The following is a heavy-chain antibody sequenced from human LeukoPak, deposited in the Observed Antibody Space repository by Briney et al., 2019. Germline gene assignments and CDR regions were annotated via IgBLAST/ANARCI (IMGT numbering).Heavy chain of an antibody. J-gene: IGHJ6*03. CDR1: GFTFSSYG. CDR3: AKDGPLVPGIAAAGLLRDYYYYMDV. D-gene: IGHD6-13*01. CDR2: IWFDGSNK. Sequence: GGSLRLTCAASGFTFSSYGMHWVRQAPGKGLEWVAVIWFDGSNKYYADSVKGRFTISRDNSKNMLYLQMNSLRAEDTAVYYCAKDGPLVPGIAAAGLLRDYYYYMDVWGKGTTVTVSS. V-gene: IGHV3-33*03.